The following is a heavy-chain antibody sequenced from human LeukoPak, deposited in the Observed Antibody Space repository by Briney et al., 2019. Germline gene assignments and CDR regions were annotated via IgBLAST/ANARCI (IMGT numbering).Heavy chain of an antibody. J-gene: IGHJ4*02. CDR3: AKEGSYGNFGY. D-gene: IGHD1-26*01. V-gene: IGHV3-11*01. CDR2: ITNRGSTI. CDR1: GFTFSDYY. Sequence: GGSLRLSCVASGFTFSDYYMSWIRQAPGKGLEWLSYITNRGSTIYYADSVKGRFTISRDNAKNSLYLQMNSLRAEDTALYYCAKEGSYGNFGYWGQGTLVTVSS.